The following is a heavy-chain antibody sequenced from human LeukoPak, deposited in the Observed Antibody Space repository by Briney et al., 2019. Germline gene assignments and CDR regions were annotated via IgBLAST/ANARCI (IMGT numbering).Heavy chain of an antibody. D-gene: IGHD6-19*01. J-gene: IGHJ5*02. CDR1: RFTFSDYY. CDR3: ARDNIGWTGSWFDP. Sequence: PGGSLRLSCAASRFTFSDYYMSWIRQAPGKGLEWVSYISSSSNTIYYTDSVKGRFTISRDNAKNSLYLQMNSLRADATAVYYWARDNIGWTGSWFDPWGQGTLVTVSS. CDR2: ISSSSNTI. V-gene: IGHV3-11*01.